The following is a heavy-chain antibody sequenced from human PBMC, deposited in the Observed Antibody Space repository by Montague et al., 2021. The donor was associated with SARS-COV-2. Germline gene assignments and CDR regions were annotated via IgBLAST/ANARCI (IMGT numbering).Heavy chain of an antibody. CDR3: ARMDILTGYYAYGMDV. CDR1: GFSLSTSGMC. J-gene: IGHJ6*02. CDR2: IDWDDDK. D-gene: IGHD3-9*01. Sequence: ALVKPTQTLTLTCTFSGFSLSTSGMCVGWIRQPPGKALEWLALIDWDDDKYYSTSLKTRLTISKDTSKNQVVLTMTNMDPVDTATYYCARMDILTGYYAYGMDVWGQGTTVTVSS. V-gene: IGHV2-70*01.